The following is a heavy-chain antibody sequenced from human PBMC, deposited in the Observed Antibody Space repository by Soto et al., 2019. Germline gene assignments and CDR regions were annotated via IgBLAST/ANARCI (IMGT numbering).Heavy chain of an antibody. D-gene: IGHD2-2*01. V-gene: IGHV4-31*03. J-gene: IGHJ5*02. CDR2: IYYSGST. CDR3: ARGQVGRARYLVPAATHWFDP. Sequence: SETLSLTCTVSGGSISSGGYYWSWIRQHPGKGLEWIGYIYYSGSTYYNPSLKSRVTISVDTSKNQFSLKLSSVTAADTAVYYCARGQVGRARYLVPAATHWFDPWGQGTLVTVSS. CDR1: GGSISSGGYY.